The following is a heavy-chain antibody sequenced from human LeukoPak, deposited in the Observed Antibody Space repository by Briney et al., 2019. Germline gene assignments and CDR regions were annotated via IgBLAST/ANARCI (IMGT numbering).Heavy chain of an antibody. D-gene: IGHD2-21*02. J-gene: IGHJ4*02. CDR1: GFTFSSYA. Sequence: GGSLRLSCAASGFTFSSYALTWVRQAPGKGLEWVSGISATGGNTYYADSVKGRFTISGDNSKNTLYLQMNSLRAEDTAVYYCAKDLGHCGGDCYSGSDYWGQGTLVTVSS. CDR3: AKDLGHCGGDCYSGSDY. CDR2: ISATGGNT. V-gene: IGHV3-23*01.